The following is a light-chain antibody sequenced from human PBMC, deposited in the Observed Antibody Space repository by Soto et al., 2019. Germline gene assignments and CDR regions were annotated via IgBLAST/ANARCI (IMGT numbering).Light chain of an antibody. CDR1: SSDIGGYNY. V-gene: IGLV2-14*01. CDR3: NSYTSSSTLFV. J-gene: IGLJ1*01. Sequence: QSALTQPASVSGSPGQSITISCTGTSSDIGGYNYVSWYQQHPGKAPKLMIYEVTNRPSGVSYRFSGSKSGYTASLTISGLQAEDEADYYCNSYTSSSTLFVFGTGTKVNVL. CDR2: EVT.